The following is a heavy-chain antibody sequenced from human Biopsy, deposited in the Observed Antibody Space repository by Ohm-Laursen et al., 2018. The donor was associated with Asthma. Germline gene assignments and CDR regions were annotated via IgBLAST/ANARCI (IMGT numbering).Heavy chain of an antibody. Sequence: SLRLSCAASGFTVSRDHMLWVRQAPGKGLEWVSVIYSGGTSHTADSVRGRFTISRDFSKNTLHLQMHSLRVEDTAVYYRARGDSSGWSHYYFDYWGQGTLVTVSS. CDR1: GFTVSRDH. J-gene: IGHJ4*02. CDR3: ARGDSSGWSHYYFDY. V-gene: IGHV3-53*01. D-gene: IGHD6-19*01. CDR2: IYSGGTS.